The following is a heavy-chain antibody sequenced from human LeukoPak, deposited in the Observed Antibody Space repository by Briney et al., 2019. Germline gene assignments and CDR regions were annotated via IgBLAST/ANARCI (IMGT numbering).Heavy chain of an antibody. Sequence: SETLSLTCTVSGGSISSGSYYWSWIRQPAGKGLEWIGRIYTSGSTNYNPSLKSRVTISVDTSKNQFSLKLSSVTAADTAVYYCARGGGKGWLQYGDFDYWGQGTLVTVSS. CDR1: GGSISSGSYY. J-gene: IGHJ4*02. CDR2: IYTSGST. V-gene: IGHV4-61*02. CDR3: ARGGGKGWLQYGDFDY. D-gene: IGHD5-24*01.